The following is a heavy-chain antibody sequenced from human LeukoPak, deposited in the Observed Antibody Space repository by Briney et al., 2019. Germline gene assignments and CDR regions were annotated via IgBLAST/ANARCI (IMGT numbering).Heavy chain of an antibody. Sequence: PGGSLRLSCAASGFTFSSYAMHWVRQAPGKGLEYVSAISSNGGSTYYANSVKGIFTISRDNSKNTLYLQMGSLRAEDMAVYYCARAYGSGSYYDYWGQGTLVTVSS. CDR2: ISSNGGST. V-gene: IGHV3-64*01. CDR3: ARAYGSGSYYDY. CDR1: GFTFSSYA. D-gene: IGHD3-10*01. J-gene: IGHJ4*02.